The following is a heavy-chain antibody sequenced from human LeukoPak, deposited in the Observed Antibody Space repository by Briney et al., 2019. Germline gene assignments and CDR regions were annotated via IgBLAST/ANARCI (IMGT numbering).Heavy chain of an antibody. CDR1: GYTFINYG. D-gene: IGHD2-2*01. Sequence: SVKVSCKASGYTFINYGISWVRQAPGQGLEWMGWISTYNGNTNYARNLQGRVTVTTDTPTTTAYMELRSLRSDDTAVYYCARDRGYCSGTSCRNWFDPWGQGTLVTVSS. J-gene: IGHJ5*02. CDR3: ARDRGYCSGTSCRNWFDP. V-gene: IGHV1-18*01. CDR2: ISTYNGNT.